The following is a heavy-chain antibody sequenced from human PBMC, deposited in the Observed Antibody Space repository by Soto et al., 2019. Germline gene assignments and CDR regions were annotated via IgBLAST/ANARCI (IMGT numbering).Heavy chain of an antibody. J-gene: IGHJ5*01. CDR2: IYKSTTT. Sequence: SETLSLSCSVSGDSISTVDYFWAWIRQPPGQALEYIGYIYKSTTTYYNPSFESRVAISLDTSKSQFSLNVTSVTAADTAVYFCARGRYCLTGRCFPNWFDSWGQGTLVTVSS. D-gene: IGHD2-15*01. V-gene: IGHV4-30-4*01. CDR3: ARGRYCLTGRCFPNWFDS. CDR1: GDSISTVDYF.